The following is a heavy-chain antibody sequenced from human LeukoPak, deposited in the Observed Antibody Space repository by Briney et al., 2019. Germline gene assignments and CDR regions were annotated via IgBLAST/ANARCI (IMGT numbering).Heavy chain of an antibody. CDR1: GFTFSSYG. Sequence: GGSLRLSCAASGFTFSSYGMHWVRQAPGKGLEWVAVISYDGSNKYYADSVKGRFTVSRDNSKNTLYLQMNSLRAEDTAVYYCAKPIGDKNPPFDYWGQGTLVTVSS. V-gene: IGHV3-30*18. D-gene: IGHD3-16*01. CDR2: ISYDGSNK. CDR3: AKPIGDKNPPFDY. J-gene: IGHJ4*02.